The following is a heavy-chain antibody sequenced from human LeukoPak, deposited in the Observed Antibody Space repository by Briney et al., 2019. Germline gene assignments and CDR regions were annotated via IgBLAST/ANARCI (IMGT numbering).Heavy chain of an antibody. CDR1: GFIFSNYA. V-gene: IGHV3-30-3*01. J-gene: IGHJ4*02. Sequence: PGGSLRLSCAASGFIFSNYAMHWVRQAPGKGLEGVAVISYDGSNKNYADSVKGRFTISRDNSKNTLYLQMNSLRAEDTAVYYCARVGDYYDSRGYFDYWGQGTLVTVSS. CDR2: ISYDGSNK. CDR3: ARVGDYYDSRGYFDY. D-gene: IGHD3-22*01.